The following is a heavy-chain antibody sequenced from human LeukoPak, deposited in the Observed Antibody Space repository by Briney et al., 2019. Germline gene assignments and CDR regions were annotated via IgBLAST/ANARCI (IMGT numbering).Heavy chain of an antibody. CDR1: GFTFSDYW. CDR3: ARGSGSSWFDH. D-gene: IGHD1-14*01. CDR2: IKQDGSEK. J-gene: IGHJ5*02. V-gene: IGHV3-7*03. Sequence: GGSLRLSCAASGFTFSDYWMSWVRQAPGKGLEWVANIKQDGSEKYYVDSVKGRFTISRDNAKNSLYLQMNSLRAEDTAVYSCARGSGSSWFDHWGQGTLVTVSS.